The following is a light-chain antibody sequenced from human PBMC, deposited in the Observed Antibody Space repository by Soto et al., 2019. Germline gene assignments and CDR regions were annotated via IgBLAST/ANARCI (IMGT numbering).Light chain of an antibody. J-gene: IGKJ2*01. CDR1: RSVWSSY. CDR2: AAS. CDR3: HHYVVSPKS. Sequence: EIVLTQSPGTLSLSPGDRATLSCSASRSVWSSYLARYQQKPGQAPRLLIYAASRSAPGIPDRFSGDGSGTEFILTISILAPEDFAVYYCHHYVVSPKSFGQGNKLEIK. V-gene: IGKV3-20*01.